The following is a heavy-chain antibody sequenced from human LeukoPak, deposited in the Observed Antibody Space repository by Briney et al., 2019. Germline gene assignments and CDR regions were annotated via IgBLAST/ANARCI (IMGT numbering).Heavy chain of an antibody. CDR1: GGSISSSSYY. J-gene: IGHJ5*02. Sequence: SETLSLTGTVSGGSISSSSYYWGWIRQPPGKGLEWIGTIYYSGSTYYNPSLKSRVTISVDTSKNQFSLKLSSVTAADTAVYYWARRPAYYYGSGSYYQTPYNWFDPWGQGTLVTVSS. CDR2: IYYSGST. CDR3: ARRPAYYYGSGSYYQTPYNWFDP. V-gene: IGHV4-39*07. D-gene: IGHD3-10*01.